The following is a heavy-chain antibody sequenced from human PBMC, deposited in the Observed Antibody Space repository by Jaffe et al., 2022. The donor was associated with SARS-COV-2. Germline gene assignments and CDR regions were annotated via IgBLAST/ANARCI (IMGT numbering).Heavy chain of an antibody. J-gene: IGHJ6*02. D-gene: IGHD2-21*02. V-gene: IGHV3-66*02. CDR2: IYSGSST. CDR3: ARDPGLPNGIHV. Sequence: EEQLVESGGGLVQPGGSLRLSCAASGFTVSSDYMSWVRQAPGKGLEWVSLIYSGSSTYYADSVKGRFTISRDNSENTMYLQMNSLRAEDTAVYYCARDPGLPNGIHVWGQGTTVTVSS. CDR1: GFTVSSDY.